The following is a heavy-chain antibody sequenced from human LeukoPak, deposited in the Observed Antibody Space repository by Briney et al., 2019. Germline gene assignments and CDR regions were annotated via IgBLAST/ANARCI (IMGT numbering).Heavy chain of an antibody. V-gene: IGHV4-4*07. J-gene: IGHJ6*03. D-gene: IGHD2-2*01. CDR3: ARELVVVPAARREDYYYYMDV. CDR1: GGSISSYY. Sequence: PSETLSLTCTVSGGSISSYYWSWIRQPAGKGLEWIGRIYTSGSTNYNPSLKSRVTMSVDTSKNQFSLKLSSVTAADTAVYYCARELVVVPAARREDYYYYMDVWGKGTTVTISS. CDR2: IYTSGST.